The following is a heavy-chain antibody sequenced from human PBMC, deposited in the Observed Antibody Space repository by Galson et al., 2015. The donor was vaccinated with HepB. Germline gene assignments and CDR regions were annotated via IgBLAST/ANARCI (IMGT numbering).Heavy chain of an antibody. V-gene: IGHV1-18*01. CDR3: ARDLSYGYFDC. J-gene: IGHJ4*02. D-gene: IGHD5-18*01. CDR2: ISAYNGNT. CDR1: GYTFTSYA. Sequence: SVKVSCKASGYTFTSYAFSWVRQAPGQGLEWMGWISAYNGNTNYAQKLQGRVTMTTDTSTSTAYMELRTLRSDDTAVYYCARDLSYGYFDCWGQGTLVTVSS.